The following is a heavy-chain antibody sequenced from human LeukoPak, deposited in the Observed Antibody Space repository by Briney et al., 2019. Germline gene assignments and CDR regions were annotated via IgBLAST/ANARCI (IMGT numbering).Heavy chain of an antibody. CDR3: AKPSSSRIANYFDY. V-gene: IGHV3-30*18. J-gene: IGHJ4*02. Sequence: SLRLSCAASGFTFSSYGMHWVRQAPGKGLEWVAVISYDGSNKYYADSVKGRFTISRDNSKNTLYLQMNSLRAEDTAVYYCAKPSSSRIANYFDYWGQGTLVTVSS. CDR2: ISYDGSNK. CDR1: GFTFSSYG. D-gene: IGHD6-6*01.